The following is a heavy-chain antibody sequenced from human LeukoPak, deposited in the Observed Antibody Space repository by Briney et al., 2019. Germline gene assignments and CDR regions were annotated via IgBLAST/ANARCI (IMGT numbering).Heavy chain of an antibody. D-gene: IGHD6-13*01. V-gene: IGHV3-11*01. CDR2: ISSSGSTI. Sequence: GGSLRLSCAASGFTFSDYYMSWIRQAPGKGLEWVSYISSSGSTIYYADSVKGRFTISRDNSKNTLYLQMNSLRAEDTAVYYCARVSSSLTDAFDIWGQGTMVTVSS. CDR1: GFTFSDYY. J-gene: IGHJ3*02. CDR3: ARVSSSLTDAFDI.